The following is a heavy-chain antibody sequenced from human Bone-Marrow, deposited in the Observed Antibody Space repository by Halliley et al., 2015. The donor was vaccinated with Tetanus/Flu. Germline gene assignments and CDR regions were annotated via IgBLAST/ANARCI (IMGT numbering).Heavy chain of an antibody. J-gene: IGHJ6*02. CDR2: ISGSGDNT. Sequence: LEGVSSISGSGDNTYYEESVKGRFTISRDNSKNTLYLQMNSLRAEDTAVYYCAKALYGGMTVWGQGTTVTVSS. CDR3: AKALYGGMTV. V-gene: IGHV3-23*01. D-gene: IGHD4-17*01.